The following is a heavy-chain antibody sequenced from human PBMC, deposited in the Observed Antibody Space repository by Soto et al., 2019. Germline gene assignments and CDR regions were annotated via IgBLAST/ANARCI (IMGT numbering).Heavy chain of an antibody. Sequence: QVQLVQSGAEVKKPGSSVKVSCKASGGTFSSYAISWVRQAPGQGLEWMGGIIPIFGTANYAQKFQGRVTITADESTSTAYMELSSLRSEDTAVYYCAKPHYSSSSVSAYGMDVWGQGTTVTVSS. CDR1: GGTFSSYA. J-gene: IGHJ6*02. CDR2: IIPIFGTA. D-gene: IGHD6-6*01. V-gene: IGHV1-69*01. CDR3: AKPHYSSSSVSAYGMDV.